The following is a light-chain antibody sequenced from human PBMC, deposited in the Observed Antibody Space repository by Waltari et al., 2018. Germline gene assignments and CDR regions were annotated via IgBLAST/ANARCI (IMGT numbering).Light chain of an antibody. CDR1: QSVGRY. J-gene: IGKJ1*01. CDR2: DAS. Sequence: SCRASQSVGRYLAWYQQKPGQAPRLLIYDASTRATGIPDRFSGSGSGTDCSLTISRLESEDFAVYYCQKYVNLPATFGQGTKVEIK. V-gene: IGKV3-20*01. CDR3: QKYVNLPAT.